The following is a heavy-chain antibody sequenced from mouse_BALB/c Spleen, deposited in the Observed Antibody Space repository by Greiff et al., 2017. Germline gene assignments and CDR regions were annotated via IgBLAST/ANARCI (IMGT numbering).Heavy chain of an antibody. D-gene: IGHD2-3*01. CDR1: GFTFTDYY. Sequence: EVMLVESGGGLVQPGGSLKLSCATSGFTFTDYYMSWVRQPPGKVLEWLGFIRNKAHGYTTEYSASVKGRFTISRDNSQSILYLQMNTLRAEDSATYYCARDTAYDGYYWYFDVWGAGTTVTVSS. J-gene: IGHJ1*01. V-gene: IGHV7-3*02. CDR3: ARDTAYDGYYWYFDV. CDR2: IRNKAHGYTT.